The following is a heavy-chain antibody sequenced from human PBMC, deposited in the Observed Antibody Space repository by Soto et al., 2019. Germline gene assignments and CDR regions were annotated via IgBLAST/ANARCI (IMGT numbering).Heavy chain of an antibody. CDR2: TYYRSKWSN. CDR1: GDSVSSNSAA. CDR3: ARGGGHCSSTSCYTYWFDP. Sequence: SLTCAISGDSVSSNSAAWNWIRQSPSRGLEWLGRTYYRSKWSNDYAVSVKSRITINPDTSKNQFSLQLNSVTPEDTAVYYCARGGGHCSSTSCYTYWFDPWGQGTLVTVSS. J-gene: IGHJ5*02. V-gene: IGHV6-1*01. D-gene: IGHD2-2*02.